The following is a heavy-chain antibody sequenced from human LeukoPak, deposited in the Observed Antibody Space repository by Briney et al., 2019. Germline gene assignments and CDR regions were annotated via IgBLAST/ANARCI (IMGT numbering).Heavy chain of an antibody. D-gene: IGHD4-23*01. CDR2: IYYSGST. J-gene: IGHJ4*02. V-gene: IGHV4-39*07. CDR1: GGSISSSSYY. CDR3: SRGVTDTN. Sequence: PSETLSLTCTVSGGSISSSSYYWGWIRQPPGKGLEWIGSIYYSGSTYYNPSLKSRVTISVDRSKNQFSLKLTSVTAADTAVYYCSRGVTDTNWGQGTLVTVSS.